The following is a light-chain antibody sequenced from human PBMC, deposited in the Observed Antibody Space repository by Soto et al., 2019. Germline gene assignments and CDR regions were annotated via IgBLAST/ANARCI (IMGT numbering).Light chain of an antibody. J-gene: IGKJ3*01. CDR3: QQYTTSPFT. CDR2: GAS. CDR1: QSVGSD. V-gene: IGKV3-15*01. Sequence: EIVLTQSPGTLSVSPGERATLSCRASQSVGSDLAWYQQKPGQAPRLLIFGASSRATGIPARFSGSGSGTEFTLIINSLQSEDFAVYYCQQYTTSPFTFGPGTKVDIK.